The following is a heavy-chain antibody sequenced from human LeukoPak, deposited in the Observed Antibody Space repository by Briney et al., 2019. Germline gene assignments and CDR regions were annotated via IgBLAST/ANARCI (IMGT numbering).Heavy chain of an antibody. D-gene: IGHD4-17*01. J-gene: IGHJ4*02. CDR1: GYTFSTHW. CDR3: ARSSVTTTGGAFDY. V-gene: IGHV5-51*01. Sequence: GESLQISCKASGYTFSTHWIGWVRQMPGKGLEWMGLIFPGDSDIRYSPSFQGQLTFSADTSINTAFLQWSSLMPSDTAIYYCARSSVTTTGGAFDYWGQGTLVTVSS. CDR2: IFPGDSDI.